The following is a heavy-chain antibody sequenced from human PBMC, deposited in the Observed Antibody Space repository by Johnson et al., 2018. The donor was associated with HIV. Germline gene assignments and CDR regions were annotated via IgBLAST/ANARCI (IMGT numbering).Heavy chain of an antibody. J-gene: IGHJ3*02. V-gene: IGHV3-20*04. Sequence: VESGGGVVRPGGSLRLSCAASGFTFDYYGLTWVRPTPGKGLEWVSCIYWNGGSIGYADSVKGRFTTSSDNAKNSLYLQMNSLRAEDTALYYWAGDRSSGCRLCGFDIWGQGTMVTVSS. CDR2: IYWNGGSI. CDR1: GFTFDYYG. D-gene: IGHD6-19*01. CDR3: AGDRSSGCRLCGFDI.